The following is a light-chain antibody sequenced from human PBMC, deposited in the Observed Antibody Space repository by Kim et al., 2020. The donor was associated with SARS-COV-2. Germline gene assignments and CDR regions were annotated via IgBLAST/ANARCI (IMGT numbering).Light chain of an antibody. CDR3: ISYTSSSTYVV. CDR2: HVS. CDR1: LSDVGGYNY. Sequence: QSITITCPGTLSDVGGYNYVSWYHQHPGNAPILMTYHVSKLPSGVSNRFSGSKSGNTASLPISGLQAEDEADYYCISYTSSSTYVVFGGGTQLTVL. V-gene: IGLV2-14*04. J-gene: IGLJ2*01.